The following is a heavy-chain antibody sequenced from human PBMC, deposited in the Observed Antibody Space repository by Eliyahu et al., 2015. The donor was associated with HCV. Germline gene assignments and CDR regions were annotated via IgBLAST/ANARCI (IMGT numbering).Heavy chain of an antibody. V-gene: IGHV3-21*01. J-gene: IGHJ4*02. Sequence: XEWVXSISSSXSYIYYADSVKGRFTISRDNAKNSLYLQMNSLRAEDTAVYYCARVRYYYDSSGYLDYWGQGTLVTVSS. CDR3: ARVRYYYDSSGYLDY. CDR2: ISSSXSYI. D-gene: IGHD3-22*01.